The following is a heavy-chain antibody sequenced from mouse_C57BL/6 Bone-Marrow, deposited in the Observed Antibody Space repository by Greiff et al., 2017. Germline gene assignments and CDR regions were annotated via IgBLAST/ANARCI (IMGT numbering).Heavy chain of an antibody. CDR1: GYTFTNYG. V-gene: IGHV1-81*01. CDR3: ARTYYYGSSYDCDY. D-gene: IGHD1-1*01. J-gene: IGHJ2*01. CDR2: IYPRSGNT. Sequence: VQLQQSGAELARPGASVKLSCKASGYTFTNYGISWVKQRTGQGLEWIGEIYPRSGNTYSNEKFKGKATLTADNSSRTAYMELRSLTSADSTVYFCARTYYYGSSYDCDYWGQGTTLTVSS.